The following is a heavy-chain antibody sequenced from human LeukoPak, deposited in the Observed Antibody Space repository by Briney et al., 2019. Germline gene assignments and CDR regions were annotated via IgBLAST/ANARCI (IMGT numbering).Heavy chain of an antibody. D-gene: IGHD2-15*01. J-gene: IGHJ6*02. CDR2: ISSSSSYT. CDR3: ARCGGGINSYYYYGMDV. Sequence: PGGSLRLSCAASGFTFSDYYMSWIRQAPGKGLEWVSYISSSSSYTNYADSVKGRFTISRDNAKNSLYLQMNSLRAEDTAVYYCARCGGGINSYYYYGMDVWGQGTTVTVSS. CDR1: GFTFSDYY. V-gene: IGHV3-11*03.